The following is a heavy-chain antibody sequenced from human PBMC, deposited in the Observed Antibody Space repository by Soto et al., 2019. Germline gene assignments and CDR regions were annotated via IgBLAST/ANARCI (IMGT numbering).Heavy chain of an antibody. Sequence: QVQLVQSGAEVKKPGSSVKVSCKASGGTFSSYAISWVRQAPGQGLEWLGGVIPIFGTANYAQKFQGRVTITADESTSTAYRQLSSMRSEDTAVYYCARDLRPKRRYYYYGMDVWGQGTTVTVSS. CDR2: VIPIFGTA. CDR1: GGTFSSYA. CDR3: ARDLRPKRRYYYYGMDV. V-gene: IGHV1-69*01. J-gene: IGHJ6*02.